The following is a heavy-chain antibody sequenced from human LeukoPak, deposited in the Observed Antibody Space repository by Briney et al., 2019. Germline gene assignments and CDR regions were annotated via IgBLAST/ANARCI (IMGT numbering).Heavy chain of an antibody. Sequence: ASVKVSCKASGYTFTSYGISWVRQAPGQGLEWMGWISAYNGNTNYAQKLQGRVTMTTDTSTSTAYMELRSLRSDDTAVYYCARAPSPLMVYATFDYWGQGTLVTVSS. D-gene: IGHD2-8*01. CDR2: ISAYNGNT. V-gene: IGHV1-18*01. CDR1: GYTFTSYG. CDR3: ARAPSPLMVYATFDY. J-gene: IGHJ4*02.